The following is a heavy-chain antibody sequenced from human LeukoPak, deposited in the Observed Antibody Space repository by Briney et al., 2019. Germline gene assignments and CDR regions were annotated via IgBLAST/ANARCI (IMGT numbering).Heavy chain of an antibody. J-gene: IGHJ4*02. CDR3: ATSRVGY. Sequence: GGFLRLSCTASGFTFSDAWMSWVRQAPGKGLEWVGRIKNEVDGGTTDYAAPVKGRFTISRDESKNTVYLQMNSLRTEDTAVYYCATSRVGYWGQGTLVTVSS. V-gene: IGHV3-15*01. CDR2: IKNEVDGGTT. CDR1: GFTFSDAW.